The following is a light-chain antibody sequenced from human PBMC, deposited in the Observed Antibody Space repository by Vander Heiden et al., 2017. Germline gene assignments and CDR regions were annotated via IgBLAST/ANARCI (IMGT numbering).Light chain of an antibody. V-gene: IGKV3-11*01. CDR2: DAS. Sequence: EIVLTQSPATLSLSPGDRATLSCRASQSVSSYLVWYQQKPGQAPRLLINDASNRATGIPARFSGSGFGTDFTLTISSLEPEDFAVYYCQQRSNWPPKFGQGTKVEIK. J-gene: IGKJ1*01. CDR1: QSVSSY. CDR3: QQRSNWPPK.